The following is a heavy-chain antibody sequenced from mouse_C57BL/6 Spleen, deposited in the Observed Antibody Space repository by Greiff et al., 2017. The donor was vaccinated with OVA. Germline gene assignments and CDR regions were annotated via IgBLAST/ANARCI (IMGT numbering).Heavy chain of an antibody. V-gene: IGHV1-52*01. J-gene: IGHJ3*01. CDR2: IDPSDSET. D-gene: IGHD2-1*01. Sequence: QVQLQQPGAELVMPGASVKLSCKASGYTFTSYWMHCVKQRPIQGLEWIGNIDPSDSETHYNQKFKDKATLTVYKSSSTAYMQLSSLTSEDSAVYYCAREHGNYVFAYWGQGTLVTVSA. CDR1: GYTFTSYW. CDR3: AREHGNYVFAY.